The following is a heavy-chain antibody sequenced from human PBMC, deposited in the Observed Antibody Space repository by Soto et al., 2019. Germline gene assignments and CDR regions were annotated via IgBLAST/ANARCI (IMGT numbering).Heavy chain of an antibody. J-gene: IGHJ4*02. D-gene: IGHD3-10*01. Sequence: KFQGRVTITTDTSTSTAYMELRSLRSDDTAVYYCASGWFGEFVYYFDYWGQGTLVTVSS. CDR3: ASGWFGEFVYYFDY. V-gene: IGHV1-18*01.